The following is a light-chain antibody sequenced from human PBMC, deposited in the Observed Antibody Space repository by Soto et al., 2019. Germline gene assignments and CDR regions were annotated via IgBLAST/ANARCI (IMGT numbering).Light chain of an antibody. CDR1: NTDVGQDKS. CDR2: EVT. CDR3: ATWDDSLSGHVV. Sequence: QSALTQPASVSGSRGQSIIISCVGRNTDVGQDKSVSWYQQGPGKAPKLLIFEVTNRPSGVSNRFSGSRSGNTASLAISGLRSEDEADYCCATWDDSLSGHVVFGGGTKLTVL. V-gene: IGLV2-14*01. J-gene: IGLJ2*01.